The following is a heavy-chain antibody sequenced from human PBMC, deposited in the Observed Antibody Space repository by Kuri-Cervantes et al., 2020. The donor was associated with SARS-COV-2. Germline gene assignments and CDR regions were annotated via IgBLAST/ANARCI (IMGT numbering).Heavy chain of an antibody. CDR1: GGSISSSSYY. J-gene: IGHJ5*02. CDR3: ARLTGYSSGWYWASWWFDP. CDR2: IYYSGST. Sequence: GSLRLSCTVSGGSISSSSYYWGWFRQPPGKGLEWIGRIYYSGSTYYNPSLKSRVTISVDTSKNQFSLKLSSVTAADTAVYYCARLTGYSSGWYWASWWFDPWGPGTLVTVSS. D-gene: IGHD6-19*01. V-gene: IGHV4-39*01.